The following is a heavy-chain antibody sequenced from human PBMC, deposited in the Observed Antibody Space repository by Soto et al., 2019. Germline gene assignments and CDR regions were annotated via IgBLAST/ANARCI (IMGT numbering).Heavy chain of an antibody. CDR1: GGSISRNNHY. CDR2: IPFSGST. J-gene: IGHJ4*02. V-gene: IGHV4-39*01. D-gene: IGHD6-19*01. CDR3: GRLGSRGWYQGSGFAS. Sequence: QLQLQESGPGLVKPSETLSLTCTVSGGSISRNNHYWGWIRQSPGKGLEWIGSIPFSGSTNYNPSRSRRVRRALAASFNQCSLGMSSLPAADTAVFYCGRLGSRGWYQGSGFASWGQGLLVTVSP.